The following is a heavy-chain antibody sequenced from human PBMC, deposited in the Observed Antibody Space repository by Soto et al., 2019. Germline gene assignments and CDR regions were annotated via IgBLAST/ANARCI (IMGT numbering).Heavy chain of an antibody. V-gene: IGHV3-15*07. D-gene: IGHD2-15*01. CDR2: IKTRDEGETT. J-gene: IGHJ6*02. CDR1: GFSVSNAW. Sequence: EVQLVDSGGGLVKPGGSLRLSCEASGFSVSNAWMNWVRQAPGKGLEWDGRIKTRDEGETTNYAAPVKGRFTISRDDSKNTLYLQMNSLKTEDTAVYYCTTGSVEGFWGQGTTVTVSS. CDR3: TTGSVEGF.